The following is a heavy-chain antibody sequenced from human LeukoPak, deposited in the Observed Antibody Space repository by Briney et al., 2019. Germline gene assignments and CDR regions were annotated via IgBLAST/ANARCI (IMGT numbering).Heavy chain of an antibody. CDR2: ISYDGSNK. J-gene: IGHJ4*02. CDR1: GFTFSSYA. Sequence: TGGSLRLSCAASGFTFSSYAMHWLRQAPGKGLEWVAVISYDGSNKYYADSVKGRFTISRDNSKNTLYLQMNSLRAEDTAVYYCARGGVDCWGQGTLVTVSS. CDR3: ARGGVDC. V-gene: IGHV3-30*04. D-gene: IGHD3-10*01.